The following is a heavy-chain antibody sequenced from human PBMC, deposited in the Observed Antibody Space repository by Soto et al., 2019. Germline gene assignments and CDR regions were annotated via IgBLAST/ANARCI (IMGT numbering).Heavy chain of an antibody. Sequence: GGSLRLSCAASGFTFSSYAMHWVRQGPGKGLEWVAVISYDGSNKYYADSVKGRFTISRDNSKNTLYLQMNSLRDEDTAVYYCASAWLQLYNWFDPWGQGTLVTVSS. CDR3: ASAWLQLYNWFDP. V-gene: IGHV3-30*03. CDR1: GFTFSSYA. D-gene: IGHD5-12*01. J-gene: IGHJ5*02. CDR2: ISYDGSNK.